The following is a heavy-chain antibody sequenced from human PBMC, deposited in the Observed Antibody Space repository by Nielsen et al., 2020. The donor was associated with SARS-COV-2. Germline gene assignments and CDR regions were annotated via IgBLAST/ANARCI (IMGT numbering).Heavy chain of an antibody. CDR1: GYSFTSYE. Sequence: ASVKVSCKASGYSFTSYEINWVRQATGQGLEWMGWMNPNSGNTGYAQKFQGRVTMTRRTSTSTAYMELHSLGSEDTAVYYCASCKGDGKYFDCEGFDYWGQGTLVTVSS. V-gene: IGHV1-8*02. CDR3: ASCKGDGKYFDCEGFDY. J-gene: IGHJ4*02. CDR2: MNPNSGNT. D-gene: IGHD3-9*01.